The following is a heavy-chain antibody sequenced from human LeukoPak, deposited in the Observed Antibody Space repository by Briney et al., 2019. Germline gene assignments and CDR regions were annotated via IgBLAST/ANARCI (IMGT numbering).Heavy chain of an antibody. Sequence: GGSLKLSCAASGFTFSGSAMHWVRQASGKGLEWVGRIRSKSNNYATAYSESVKGRFTISRDDSKNMPYLQLNSLKTEDTAVYYCTRPLYSSNCFDPWGQGTLVTVSS. J-gene: IGHJ5*02. CDR3: TRPLYSSNCFDP. CDR2: IRSKSNNYAT. V-gene: IGHV3-73*01. D-gene: IGHD6-13*01. CDR1: GFTFSGSA.